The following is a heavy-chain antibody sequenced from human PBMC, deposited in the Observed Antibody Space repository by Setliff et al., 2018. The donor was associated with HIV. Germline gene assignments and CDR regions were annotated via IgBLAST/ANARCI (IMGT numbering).Heavy chain of an antibody. D-gene: IGHD2-21*02. CDR1: DYSITSGYY. CDR3: ATQGLTVPIPGGYFQH. CDR2: IYRSGST. J-gene: IGHJ1*01. Sequence: TLSLTCGISDYSITSGYYWGWIRQPPGKGLEWIGSIYRSGSTYDNPSLKSRVTISFDTSKNQFSLILTSVTAADTAVYYCATQGLTVPIPGGYFQHWGPGILVTVSS. V-gene: IGHV4-38-2*01.